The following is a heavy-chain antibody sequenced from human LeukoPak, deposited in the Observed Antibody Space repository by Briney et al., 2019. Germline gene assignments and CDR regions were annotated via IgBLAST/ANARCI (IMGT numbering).Heavy chain of an antibody. Sequence: GGSLRLSCVDSGFSFRSYWMSWVRQAPGKGLEWVGRIKSKTDGGTTDYAAPVKGRFTISRDDSKNTLYLQMNSLKTEDTAVYYCTTDEDPGNYYYGMDVWGQGTTVTVSS. J-gene: IGHJ6*02. D-gene: IGHD1-26*01. CDR1: GFSFRSYW. CDR3: TTDEDPGNYYYGMDV. V-gene: IGHV3-15*01. CDR2: IKSKTDGGTT.